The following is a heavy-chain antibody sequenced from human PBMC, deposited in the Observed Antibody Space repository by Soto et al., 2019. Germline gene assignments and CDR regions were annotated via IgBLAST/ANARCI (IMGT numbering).Heavy chain of an antibody. CDR1: GFSLNTYW. CDR3: ARQGPPYRGSGYYSEMDV. J-gene: IGHJ6*02. CDR2: IFPGDSDT. Sequence: GESLTISCKASGFSLNTYWIAWVRQRPGKGLEWMGAIFPGDSDTRYSPSFQGQVTISADRSLSIAYIQWGSLRASDSATYYCARQGPPYRGSGYYSEMDVWGPGTTVTVSS. D-gene: IGHD1-1*01. V-gene: IGHV5-51*01.